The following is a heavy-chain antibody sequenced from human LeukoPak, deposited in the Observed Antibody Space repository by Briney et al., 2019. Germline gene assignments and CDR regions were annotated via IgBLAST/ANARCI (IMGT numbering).Heavy chain of an antibody. D-gene: IGHD6-13*01. J-gene: IGHJ4*02. CDR1: GGSVSSGSYY. CDR3: ARDGSSWYFDY. Sequence: PSETLSLTCTVSGGSVSSGSYYWSWIRQPPGKGLEWIGYIYYSGSTNYNPSLKGRVTISVDTSKNQFSLKLSSVTAADTAVYYCARDGSSWYFDYWGQGTLVTVSS. V-gene: IGHV4-61*01. CDR2: IYYSGST.